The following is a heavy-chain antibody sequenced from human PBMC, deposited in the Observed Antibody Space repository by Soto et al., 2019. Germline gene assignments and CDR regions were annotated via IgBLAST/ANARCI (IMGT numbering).Heavy chain of an antibody. J-gene: IGHJ1*01. Sequence: EVQLLESGGGLVQPGGSLRLSCAASGFTFSSYAMSWVRQAPGKGLEWVSAISGSGGSTYYADSVKGRFTISRDNSKNTLYLQMNSLRAEDTAVYYCAKDGGKMATITAYFQHWGQGTLVTVSS. CDR2: ISGSGGST. D-gene: IGHD5-12*01. V-gene: IGHV3-23*01. CDR3: AKDGGKMATITAYFQH. CDR1: GFTFSSYA.